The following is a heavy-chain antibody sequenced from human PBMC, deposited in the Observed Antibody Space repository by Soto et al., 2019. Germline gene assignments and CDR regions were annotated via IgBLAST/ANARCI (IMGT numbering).Heavy chain of an antibody. Sequence: GGSLRLSCAASGFTFSDYYMSWIRQAPGKGLEWVSYISSSGSTIYYADSVKGRFTISRDNAKNSLYLQMNSLRAEDTAVYYCARETVELERMFSGLGYYYMDVWGKGTTVTVSS. V-gene: IGHV3-11*01. CDR3: ARETVELERMFSGLGYYYMDV. CDR1: GFTFSDYY. CDR2: ISSSGSTI. J-gene: IGHJ6*03. D-gene: IGHD1-1*01.